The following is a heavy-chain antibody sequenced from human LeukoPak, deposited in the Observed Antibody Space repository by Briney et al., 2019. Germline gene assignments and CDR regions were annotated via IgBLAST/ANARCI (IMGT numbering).Heavy chain of an antibody. D-gene: IGHD6-19*01. V-gene: IGHV3-30*18. CDR3: AKDQIGWAPGYVSGPLDQ. CDR2: ISTDGNNE. Sequence: HPGGSLRLSCAASGFSFTMYGIHWVRQAPGKGLEWVAVISTDGNNEYYANSVKGRFTISRDNSKNTVYLQMTSLRTEDTAVYYCAKDQIGWAPGYVSGPLDQWGQGTLVTVSS. CDR1: GFSFTMYG. J-gene: IGHJ4*02.